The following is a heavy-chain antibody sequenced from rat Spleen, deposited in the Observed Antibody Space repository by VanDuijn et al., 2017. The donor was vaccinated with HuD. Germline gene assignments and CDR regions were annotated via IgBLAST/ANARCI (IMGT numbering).Heavy chain of an antibody. D-gene: IGHD4-3*01. CDR1: GFTFSDYA. J-gene: IGHJ2*01. V-gene: IGHV5-29*01. CDR2: ISSEGRSS. CDR3: ARPSARYSSGYSYYFEH. Sequence: EVQLVESGGGLVQPGRSLKLSCAVSGFTFSDYAMAWVRQSPEKGLEWVATISSEGRSSYYRDSVKGRFTISRDSAKSTLYLQMDSLRSEDTATYYCARPSARYSSGYSYYFEHWGQGVMVTVSS.